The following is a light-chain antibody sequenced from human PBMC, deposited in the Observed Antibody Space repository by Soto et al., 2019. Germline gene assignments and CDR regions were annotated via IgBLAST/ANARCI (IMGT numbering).Light chain of an antibody. V-gene: IGKV3-15*01. J-gene: IGKJ4*01. CDR1: QSVSSN. Sequence: EIVMTQSPATLSVSPGERATLSCRASQSVSSNLAWYQQKLGQAPRLLIYGASTRATGIPARFSGSGSGREFTLTISSLQSEDFAVYYCQQYNNWPPLNFGGGTKVDIK. CDR3: QQYNNWPPLN. CDR2: GAS.